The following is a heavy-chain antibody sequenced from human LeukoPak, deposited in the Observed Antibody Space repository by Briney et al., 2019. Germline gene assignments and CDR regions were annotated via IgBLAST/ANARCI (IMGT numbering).Heavy chain of an antibody. Sequence: KASGTLSLTCTVSGGSISSGGYYWSWIRQPPGKGLEWIGYIYHSGSTYYNPSLKSRVTISVDRSKNQFSLKLSSVTAADTAVYYCASAITIFGVVIPPFDYWGQGTLVTVSS. J-gene: IGHJ4*02. CDR3: ASAITIFGVVIPPFDY. D-gene: IGHD3-3*01. CDR1: GGSISSGGYY. V-gene: IGHV4-30-2*01. CDR2: IYHSGST.